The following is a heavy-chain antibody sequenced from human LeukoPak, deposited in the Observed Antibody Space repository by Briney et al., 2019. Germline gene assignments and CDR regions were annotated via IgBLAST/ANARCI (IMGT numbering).Heavy chain of an antibody. CDR1: GFTFDDYA. CDR2: ITSSGNNI. J-gene: IGHJ4*02. CDR3: TRGPGYDYVWGSFRADY. V-gene: IGHV3-64*02. D-gene: IGHD3-16*02. Sequence: PGGSLRLSCAASGFTFDDYAMHWVRQAPGRGLEYVSAITSSGNNIFYADSVKGRFTISRDNSKYTLYLQMGSPRAEDMAVYYCTRGPGYDYVWGSFRADYWGQGTLVTVSS.